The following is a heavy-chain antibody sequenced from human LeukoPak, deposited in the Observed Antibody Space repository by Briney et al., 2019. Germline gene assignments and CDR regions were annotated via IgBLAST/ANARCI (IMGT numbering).Heavy chain of an antibody. Sequence: SETLSLTCTVSGGSISSSSYYWGWIRQPPGKGLEWIGSIYYSGSTHYNPSLKSRVTISVDTSKNQFSLKLSSVTAADTAVYYCGILKRWWEPQDALDIWGQGTMVTVSS. J-gene: IGHJ3*02. CDR3: GILKRWWEPQDALDI. V-gene: IGHV4-39*01. D-gene: IGHD2-15*01. CDR2: IYYSGST. CDR1: GGSISSSSYY.